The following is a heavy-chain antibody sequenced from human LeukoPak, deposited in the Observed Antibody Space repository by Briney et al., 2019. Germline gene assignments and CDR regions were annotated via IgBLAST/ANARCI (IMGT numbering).Heavy chain of an antibody. CDR3: ARVLEAASFDY. Sequence: GGSLRLSCAGSGFSFSSYGMHWVRQAPGKGLEWMAFIRSDGSNKYYADSVKGRFTISRDNSKNTLYLQMNSLRAEDTAVYYCARVLEAASFDYWGQGTPVTVSS. CDR2: IRSDGSNK. CDR1: GFSFSSYG. V-gene: IGHV3-30*02. D-gene: IGHD6-13*01. J-gene: IGHJ4*02.